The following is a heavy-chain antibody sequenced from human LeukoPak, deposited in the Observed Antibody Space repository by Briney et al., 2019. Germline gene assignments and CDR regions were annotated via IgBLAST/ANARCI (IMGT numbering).Heavy chain of an antibody. CDR3: AKDDLSGKFDY. CDR2: ITSGGGST. CDR1: GFTFSTYG. Sequence: GGSLRLSCAASGFTFSTYGMSWVRQAPGKGLGWVSAITSGGGSTYYADSVKGRFTISRDNSKHTMYLQMNSLRAEDTAVYYCAKDDLSGKFDYWGQGTLVTVSS. J-gene: IGHJ4*02. V-gene: IGHV3-23*01.